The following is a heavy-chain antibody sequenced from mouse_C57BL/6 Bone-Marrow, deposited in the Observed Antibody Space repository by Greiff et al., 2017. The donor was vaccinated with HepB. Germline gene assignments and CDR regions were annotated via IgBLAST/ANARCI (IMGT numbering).Heavy chain of an antibody. J-gene: IGHJ1*03. Sequence: VQLQQPGAELVMPGASVKLSCKASGYTFTSYWMHWVKQRPGQGLEWIGEIDPSDSYTNYNQKFKGKSTLTVDKSSSTAYMQLSSLTSEDSAVYDCARRLWLRQEYFDVWGTGTTVTVSS. CDR2: IDPSDSYT. CDR1: GYTFTSYW. V-gene: IGHV1-69*01. CDR3: ARRLWLRQEYFDV. D-gene: IGHD2-2*01.